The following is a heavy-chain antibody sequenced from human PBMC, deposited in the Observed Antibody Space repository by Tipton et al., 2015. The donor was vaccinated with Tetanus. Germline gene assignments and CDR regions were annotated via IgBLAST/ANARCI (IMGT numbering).Heavy chain of an antibody. J-gene: IGHJ5*02. CDR3: ARSAENWFDP. CDR2: IYYNGNT. D-gene: IGHD1-14*01. V-gene: IGHV4-39*01. CDR1: GGSLSSGTFY. Sequence: LVKPTQTLSLTCTVSGGSLSSGTFYWDWIRQPPGKGLEWIGNIYYNGNTLPNPSLKSRVTLSLDKSRNQFSLKLRSVTAADTAVYYCARSAENWFDPWGQGTLVTVSS.